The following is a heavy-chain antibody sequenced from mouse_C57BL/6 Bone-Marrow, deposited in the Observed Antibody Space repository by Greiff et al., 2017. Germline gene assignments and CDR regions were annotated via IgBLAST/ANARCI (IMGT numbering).Heavy chain of an antibody. Sequence: GGGLVQSGRSLRLSCATSGFTFSDFYMEWVRQAPGKGLEWIAASRNKANDYTTEYSASVKGRFIVSRDTSQSILYLQMNALRAEDTAIYYCARDAGGYYAMDYWGQGTSVTVSS. CDR3: ARDAGGYYAMDY. V-gene: IGHV7-1*01. D-gene: IGHD1-1*02. J-gene: IGHJ4*01. CDR2: SRNKANDYTT. CDR1: GFTFSDFY.